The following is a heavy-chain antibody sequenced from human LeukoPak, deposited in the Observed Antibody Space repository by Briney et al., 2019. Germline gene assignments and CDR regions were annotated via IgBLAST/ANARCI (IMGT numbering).Heavy chain of an antibody. CDR1: GFTFSDYY. CDR3: ARDKAGVVVSPFDP. CDR2: ISSSGSTI. V-gene: IGHV3-11*04. Sequence: PGGSLRLSCAASGFTFSDYYMSWIRQAPGKGLEWVSYISSSGSTIYYADSVKGRFTISRDNAKNSLYLQMNSLRAEDTAVYYCARDKAGVVVSPFDPWGQGTLVTVSS. J-gene: IGHJ5*02. D-gene: IGHD3-22*01.